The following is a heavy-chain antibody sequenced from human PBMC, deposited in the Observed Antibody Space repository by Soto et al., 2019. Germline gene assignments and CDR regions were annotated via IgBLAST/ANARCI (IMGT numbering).Heavy chain of an antibody. Sequence: RRLSCAASGFVFRSYAMSWVRQAPGKGLEWVSGISGSGGGASYADSVRGRFSISRDNTKMMVYLEMNSLRADDTAVYFCAKDRNIAARPPHFDNWGQGALVTVSS. D-gene: IGHD6-6*01. V-gene: IGHV3-23*01. CDR1: GFVFRSYA. CDR2: ISGSGGGA. J-gene: IGHJ4*02. CDR3: AKDRNIAARPPHFDN.